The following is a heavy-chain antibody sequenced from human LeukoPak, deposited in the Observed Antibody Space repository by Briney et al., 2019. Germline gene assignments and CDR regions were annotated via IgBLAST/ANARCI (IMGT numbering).Heavy chain of an antibody. D-gene: IGHD3-22*01. J-gene: IGHJ1*01. Sequence: PGGSLRLSCAASGFTFSSYWMHWVRQAPGKGLVWVSRIKGDGNTNYADSVKGRFTISRDNAKNTVSLQMNSLRAEDMGVHYCARAPSEIGGYYPEYFRHWGQGTLVTVSS. CDR3: ARAPSEIGGYYPEYFRH. CDR1: GFTFSSYW. CDR2: IKGDGNT. V-gene: IGHV3-74*01.